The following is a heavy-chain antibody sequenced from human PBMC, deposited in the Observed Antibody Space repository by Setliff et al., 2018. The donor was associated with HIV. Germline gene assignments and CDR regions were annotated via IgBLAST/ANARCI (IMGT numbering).Heavy chain of an antibody. J-gene: IGHJ6*03. Sequence: HGESLKISCPGSGYSFTNYWIGWVRQMPGKGLEWMGIIFPGDSDTRYSPSFQGQVTISADTSISTAYLQWRSLKASDTAMYYCARQPGRAAMGRENYYYYCMDVWGKGTTVTVSS. CDR2: IFPGDSDT. D-gene: IGHD2-2*01. V-gene: IGHV5-51*01. CDR1: GYSFTNYW. CDR3: ARQPGRAAMGRENYYYYCMDV.